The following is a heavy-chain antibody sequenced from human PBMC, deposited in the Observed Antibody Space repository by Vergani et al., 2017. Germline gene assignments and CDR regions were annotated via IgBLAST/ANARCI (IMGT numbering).Heavy chain of an antibody. V-gene: IGHV3-73*01. Sequence: VQLVESGGGVVQPGGSLRLSCAASGFTFNSYGMHWVRQVPGKGLEWLGHIRRRSEHYATAYGPSLIGRATISRDDSTNTAYLQLSSLGNDDTAIYLCSAQTQSCHDYWGQGTLVAVSS. CDR1: GFTFNSYG. CDR2: IRRRSEHYAT. J-gene: IGHJ4*02. D-gene: IGHD3-10*01. CDR3: SAQTQSCHDY.